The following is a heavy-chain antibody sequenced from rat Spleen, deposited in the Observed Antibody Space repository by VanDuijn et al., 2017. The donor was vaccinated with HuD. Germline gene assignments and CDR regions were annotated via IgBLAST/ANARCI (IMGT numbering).Heavy chain of an antibody. J-gene: IGHJ2*01. CDR1: GFTFSDYY. CDR2: ISYDGTSA. Sequence: EVQLVESDGDLVQPGGSLKLSCAASGFTFSDYYMAWVRQAPTKGLEWVATISYDGTSAYYRDSVKGRFTISRDNAKTALYLQMDSLRSEDTATYYCARPNYPGFNYFDYWGLGVMVTVSS. V-gene: IGHV5-29*01. CDR3: ARPNYPGFNYFDY. D-gene: IGHD1-4*01.